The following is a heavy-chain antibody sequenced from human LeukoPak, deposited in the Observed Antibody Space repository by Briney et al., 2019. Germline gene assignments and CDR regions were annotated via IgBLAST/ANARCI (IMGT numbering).Heavy chain of an antibody. D-gene: IGHD3-9*01. CDR3: ARAQTRYFDWLPYYYYGMDV. CDR1: GGTFTSYA. V-gene: IGHV1-69*13. CDR2: IIPIFGTA. Sequence: SVKVSCKASGGTFTSYAISWVRQAPGQGLEWMGGIIPIFGTANYAQKFQGRVTITADESTSTAYMELSSLRSEDTAVYYCARAQTRYFDWLPYYYYGMDVWGQGTTVTVSS. J-gene: IGHJ6*02.